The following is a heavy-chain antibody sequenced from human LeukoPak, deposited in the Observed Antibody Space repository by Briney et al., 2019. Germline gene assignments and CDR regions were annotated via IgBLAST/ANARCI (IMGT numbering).Heavy chain of an antibody. Sequence: SQTLSLTCAVSGGSISSGGYSWSWIRQPPGKGLEWIGYIYHSGRTYYNPSLKSRVTISVHRSKNQFSLKLSSVTAADTAVYYCARARYPMVRGVNWFDPWGQGTLVTVSS. V-gene: IGHV4-30-2*01. D-gene: IGHD3-10*01. CDR2: IYHSGRT. CDR3: ARARYPMVRGVNWFDP. J-gene: IGHJ5*02. CDR1: GGSISSGGYS.